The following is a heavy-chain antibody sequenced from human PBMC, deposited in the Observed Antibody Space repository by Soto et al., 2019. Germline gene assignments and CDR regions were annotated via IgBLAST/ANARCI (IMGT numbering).Heavy chain of an antibody. V-gene: IGHV4-31*03. CDR2: IFYSGST. CDR3: ARGGSGDIVVVAAIDY. Sequence: QVQLQESGPGLVKPSQTLSLTCTVSGGSISSGNYYWSWIRQHPGKGLEWIGYIFYSGSTYYNPSLQSRFTISVETSKNQFSLKLSSVTAADTAVYYCARGGSGDIVVVAAIDYWGQGTLVTVSS. D-gene: IGHD2-15*01. J-gene: IGHJ4*02. CDR1: GGSISSGNYY.